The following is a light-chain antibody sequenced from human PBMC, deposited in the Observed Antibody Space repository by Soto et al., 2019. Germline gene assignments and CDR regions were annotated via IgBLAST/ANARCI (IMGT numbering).Light chain of an antibody. CDR1: QSVSSY. CDR2: DAS. Sequence: EIVLTQSPATLSLSPGERATLSCRASQSVSSYLAWYQQKPGQAPRLLIYDASNRATGIPARFSGSGSGTDFTLTISSLEPEDFAVYYCQQRSNWPLSLTLGGGNKVEIK. CDR3: QQRSNWPLSLT. J-gene: IGKJ4*01. V-gene: IGKV3-11*01.